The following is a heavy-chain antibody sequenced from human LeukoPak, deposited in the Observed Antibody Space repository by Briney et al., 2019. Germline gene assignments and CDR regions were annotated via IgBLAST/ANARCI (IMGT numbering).Heavy chain of an antibody. CDR1: GGTFSSYA. CDR2: IIPILGIA. D-gene: IGHD2-2*01. Sequence: ASVKVSCKASGGTFSSYAISWVRQAPGQGLERMGRIIPILGIANYAQKFQGRVTITADKSTSTAYMELSSLRSEDTAVYYCAREIVIGNVPPSSPFDYWGQGTLVTVSS. V-gene: IGHV1-69*04. CDR3: AREIVIGNVPPSSPFDY. J-gene: IGHJ4*02.